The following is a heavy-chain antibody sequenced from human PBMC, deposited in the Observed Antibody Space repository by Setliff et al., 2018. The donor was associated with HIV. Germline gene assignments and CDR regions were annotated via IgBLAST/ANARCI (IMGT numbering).Heavy chain of an antibody. J-gene: IGHJ5*02. CDR3: ARDDRYYYDTSGSPSNWFDP. CDR1: GYTFTNYY. V-gene: IGHV1-46*01. CDR2: INPGSGST. D-gene: IGHD3-22*01. Sequence: ASVKVSCKVSGYTFTNYYIHWVRQAPGQGLEWMGIINPGSGSTSYSQKFRGRITVTRDTSTSTVYMEMSSLRSEDTAIYFCARDDRYYYDTSGSPSNWFDPWGQGTLVTVSS.